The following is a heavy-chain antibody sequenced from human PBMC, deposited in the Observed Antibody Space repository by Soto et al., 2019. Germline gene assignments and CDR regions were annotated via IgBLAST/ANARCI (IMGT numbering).Heavy chain of an antibody. J-gene: IGHJ6*02. CDR1: GYTFTSYY. CDR3: AVLSFIFGVPHEWGSDYYGMDV. D-gene: IGHD3-3*01. CDR2: INPSGGST. Sequence: QVQLVQSGAEVKKPGASVKVSCKASGYTFTSYYMHWVRQAPGQGLEWMGIINPSGGSTSYAQKFQGRVTMTRDTSTSTAYMERSSLRSEDTAVYYCAVLSFIFGVPHEWGSDYYGMDVWGQGTTVTVSS. V-gene: IGHV1-46*01.